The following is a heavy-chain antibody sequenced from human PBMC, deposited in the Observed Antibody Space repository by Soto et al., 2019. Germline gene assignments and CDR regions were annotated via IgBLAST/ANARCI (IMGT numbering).Heavy chain of an antibody. CDR2: INHSGST. J-gene: IGHJ4*02. CDR3: ASQRRLGELSFPHHY. V-gene: IGHV4-34*01. Sequence: SETLSLTCAVYGGYFSGYYWSWIRQPPGKGLEWIGEINHSGSTNYNPSLKSRVTISVDTSKNQFSLKLSSVTAADTAVYYCASQRRLGELSFPHHYWGQGTLVTVSS. CDR1: GGYFSGYY. D-gene: IGHD3-16*02.